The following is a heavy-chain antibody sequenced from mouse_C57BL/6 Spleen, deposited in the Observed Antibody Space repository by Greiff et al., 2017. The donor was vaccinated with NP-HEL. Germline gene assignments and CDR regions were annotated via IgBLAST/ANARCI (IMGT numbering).Heavy chain of an antibody. CDR2: IYPRSGNT. Sequence: QVQLQQSGAELARPGASVKLSCKASGYTFTSYGISWVKQRTGQGLEWIGEIYPRSGNTYYNEKFKGKATLTADKSSSTAYMELRSLTSEDSAVYFCASRYDYDAYYAMDYWGQGTSVTVSS. CDR3: ASRYDYDAYYAMDY. J-gene: IGHJ4*01. CDR1: GYTFTSYG. V-gene: IGHV1-81*01. D-gene: IGHD2-4*01.